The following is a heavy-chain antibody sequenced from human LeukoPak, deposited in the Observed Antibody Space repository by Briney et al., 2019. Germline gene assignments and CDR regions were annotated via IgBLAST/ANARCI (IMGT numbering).Heavy chain of an antibody. CDR1: GFNLSGSA. D-gene: IGHD6-13*01. V-gene: IGHV3-73*01. Sequence: PGGSLRLSCAASGFNLSGSAIHWVRQASGKGLEWVGRIRSKSHSYATTYAASLKGRFTISRDDSKNTTYLQLSSLKTDDTAVYYCTRRSIASTRTDDYWGQGTLVTVSS. CDR2: IRSKSHSYAT. J-gene: IGHJ4*02. CDR3: TRRSIASTRTDDY.